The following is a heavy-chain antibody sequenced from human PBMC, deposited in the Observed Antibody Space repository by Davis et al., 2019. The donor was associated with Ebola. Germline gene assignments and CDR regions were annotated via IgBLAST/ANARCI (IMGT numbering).Heavy chain of an antibody. CDR2: VYYTGTT. V-gene: IGHV4-59*01. CDR1: GGSMSLYY. CDR3: AIAGGQGGGTLRF. J-gene: IGHJ4*02. D-gene: IGHD2-15*01. Sequence: PSETLSLTCNVSGGSMSLYYWSWIRQNPGKGLEWIGYVYYTGTTSYNPSLKSRVTIYLDSSRNQFSLILTSVSAADTAIYYCAIAGGQGGGTLRFWGQGTLVTVSS.